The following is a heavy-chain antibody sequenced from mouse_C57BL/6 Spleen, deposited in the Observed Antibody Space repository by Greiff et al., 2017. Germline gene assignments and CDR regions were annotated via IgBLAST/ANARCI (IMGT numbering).Heavy chain of an antibody. CDR3: ARRGNYDFDY. J-gene: IGHJ2*01. D-gene: IGHD2-1*01. CDR2: IYPGDGDT. V-gene: IGHV1-82*01. Sequence: VQLQQSGPELVKPGASVKISCKASGYAFSSSWMNWVKQRPGKGLEWIGRIYPGDGDTNYNGKFKGKATLTADKSSSTAYMQLSSRTSEDSAVYFCARRGNYDFDYWGQGTTLTVSS. CDR1: GYAFSSSW.